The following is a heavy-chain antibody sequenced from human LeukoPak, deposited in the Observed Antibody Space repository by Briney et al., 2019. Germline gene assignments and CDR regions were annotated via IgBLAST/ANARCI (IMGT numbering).Heavy chain of an antibody. Sequence: ASVKVSCKASGYTFTSYDINWVRQATGQGLEWMGWMNPNSGNTGYAQKFRGRVTMTRNTSISTAYMELSSLRSEDTAVYYCARVAILAEGQDYGMDVWGQGTTVTVSS. D-gene: IGHD3-16*01. V-gene: IGHV1-8*01. CDR1: GYTFTSYD. J-gene: IGHJ6*02. CDR2: MNPNSGNT. CDR3: ARVAILAEGQDYGMDV.